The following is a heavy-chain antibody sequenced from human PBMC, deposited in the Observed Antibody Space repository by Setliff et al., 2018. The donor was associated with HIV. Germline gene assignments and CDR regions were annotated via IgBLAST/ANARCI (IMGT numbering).Heavy chain of an antibody. Sequence: PSETLSLTCAVYRGSFSHYYWTWIRQSPGKGLEWIAEINQERTTFYNPSLKSRLIMSLDTSRNEGSLRLNSVTAADTATYFCARVRFSFNNVRCFDLWGPGTRVTVSS. CDR3: ARVRFSFNNVRCFDL. V-gene: IGHV4-34*01. CDR2: INQERTT. J-gene: IGHJ2*01. CDR1: RGSFSHYY. D-gene: IGHD1-20*01.